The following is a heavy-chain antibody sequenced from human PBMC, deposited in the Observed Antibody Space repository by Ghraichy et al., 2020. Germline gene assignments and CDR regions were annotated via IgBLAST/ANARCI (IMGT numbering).Heavy chain of an antibody. D-gene: IGHD6-13*01. Sequence: GGSLRLSCAASGFTVSSNYMSWVRQAPGKGLEWVSVIYSGGSTYYADSVKGRFTISRDNSKNTLYLQMNSLRAEDTAVYYCARVGAAAATRYFDYWGQGTLVTVSS. CDR1: GFTVSSNY. V-gene: IGHV3-53*01. CDR3: ARVGAAAATRYFDY. J-gene: IGHJ4*02. CDR2: IYSGGST.